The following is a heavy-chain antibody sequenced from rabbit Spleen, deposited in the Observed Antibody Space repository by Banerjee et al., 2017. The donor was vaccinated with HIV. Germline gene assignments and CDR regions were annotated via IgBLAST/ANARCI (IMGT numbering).Heavy chain of an antibody. CDR3: ARGVSGGYLLSL. J-gene: IGHJ4*01. CDR1: GFSFSSGYD. CDR2: IYTSSSNT. Sequence: QEQLVESGGGLVKPGASLTLICTASGFSFSSGYDVSWVRQAPGKGLEWIACIYTSSSNTYYASWAKGRFTISKTSSTTVTLQMTSLTAADTATYFCARGVSGGYLLSLWGPGTLVTVS. D-gene: IGHD1-1*01. V-gene: IGHV1S45*01.